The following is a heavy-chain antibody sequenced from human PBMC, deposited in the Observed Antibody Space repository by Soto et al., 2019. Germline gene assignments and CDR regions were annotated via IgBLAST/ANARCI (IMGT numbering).Heavy chain of an antibody. D-gene: IGHD3-3*01. CDR3: ARDARYYDFWSGYSTPFDY. J-gene: IGHJ4*02. CDR2: ISAYNGNT. Sequence: ASVKVSCKASGYTFTSYGISWVRQAPGQGLEWMGWISAYNGNTNYAQKLQGRVTMTTDTSTSTAYMELRSQRSDDTAVYYCARDARYYDFWSGYSTPFDYWGQGTLVTVSS. CDR1: GYTFTSYG. V-gene: IGHV1-18*01.